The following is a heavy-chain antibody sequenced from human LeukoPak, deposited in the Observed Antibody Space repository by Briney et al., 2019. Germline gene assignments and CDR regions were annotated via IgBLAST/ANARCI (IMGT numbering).Heavy chain of an antibody. D-gene: IGHD2-2*01. CDR2: ISYGGSDT. CDR1: GYSFTSHL. Sequence: GAPPQISCKGSGYSFTSHLIGLGRQMPREGLEWMGIISYGGSDTRYSPSFQGQVTISADKSISTAYLQWSSLKASDTAMYYCARLEGGEYQLPNYYYYMDVWGKGTTVTVSS. CDR3: ARLEGGEYQLPNYYYYMDV. J-gene: IGHJ6*03. V-gene: IGHV5-51*01.